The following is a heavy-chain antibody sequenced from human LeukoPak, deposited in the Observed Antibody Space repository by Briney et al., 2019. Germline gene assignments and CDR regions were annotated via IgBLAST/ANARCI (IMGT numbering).Heavy chain of an antibody. V-gene: IGHV1-69*05. Sequence: SVKVSCKASGGTFSSYAISWVRQAPGQGLEWMGGIIPIFGTANYAQKFQGRVTITMDESTSTAYMELSSLRSEDTAVYYCARVKSGAAAGLDAFDIWGQGTMVTVSS. CDR3: ARVKSGAAAGLDAFDI. CDR1: GGTFSSYA. CDR2: IIPIFGTA. J-gene: IGHJ3*02. D-gene: IGHD6-13*01.